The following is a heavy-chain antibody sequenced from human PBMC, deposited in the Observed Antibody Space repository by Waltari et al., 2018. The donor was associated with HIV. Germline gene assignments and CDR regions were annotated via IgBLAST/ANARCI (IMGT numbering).Heavy chain of an antibody. CDR1: GFTFSSYG. D-gene: IGHD2-15*01. Sequence: QVQLVESGGGVVQPGGSLRLSCAASGFTFSSYGMHWVRQAPGKELEWVTLIRYDGSKKQYADSVKGRFTISRDNSDNTLYLEMNSLRTEDTAVYYCATNIVVAATGTFDYWGQGTRVIVTA. V-gene: IGHV3-30*02. CDR3: ATNIVVAATGTFDY. J-gene: IGHJ4*02. CDR2: IRYDGSKK.